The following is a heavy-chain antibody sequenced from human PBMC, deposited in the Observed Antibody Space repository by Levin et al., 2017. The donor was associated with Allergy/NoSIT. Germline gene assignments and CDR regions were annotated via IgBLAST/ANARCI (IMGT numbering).Heavy chain of an antibody. J-gene: IGHJ4*02. CDR3: ARGFYFDY. CDR1: GFTFSSYA. V-gene: IGHV3-30-3*01. CDR2: ISYDGSNK. Sequence: GESLKISCAASGFTFSSYAMHWVRRAPGKGLEWVAVISYDGSNKYYADSVKGRFTISRDNSKNTLYLQMNSLRAEDTAVYYCARGFYFDYWGQGTLVTVSS.